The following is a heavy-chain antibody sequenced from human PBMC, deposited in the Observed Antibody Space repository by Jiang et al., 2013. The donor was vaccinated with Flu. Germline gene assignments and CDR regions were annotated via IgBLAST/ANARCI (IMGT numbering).Heavy chain of an antibody. CDR1: GGSISSYY. V-gene: IGHV4-59*01. CDR3: ARDGVDSGAFDI. CDR2: IYYSGST. Sequence: LLKPSETLSLTCAVSGGSISSYYWSWIRQPPGKGLEWIGYIYYSGSTNYNPSLKSRVTISVDTSKNQFSLKLSSVTAADTAVYYCARDGVDSGAFDIWGQGTMVTVSS. J-gene: IGHJ3*02. D-gene: IGHD3/OR15-3a*01.